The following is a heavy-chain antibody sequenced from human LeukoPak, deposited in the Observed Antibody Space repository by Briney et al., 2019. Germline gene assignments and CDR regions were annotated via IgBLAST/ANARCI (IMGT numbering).Heavy chain of an antibody. CDR1: GFTFSSYS. Sequence: GGSLRLSCAASGFTFSSYSMNWVRQAPGKGLEWVSSISSSSYIYYADSVKGRFTISRDNAKNSLYLQMNSLRAEDTAVYYCARELDYYYYMDVWGKGTTVTVSS. J-gene: IGHJ6*03. CDR2: ISSSSYI. V-gene: IGHV3-21*01. CDR3: ARELDYYYYMDV.